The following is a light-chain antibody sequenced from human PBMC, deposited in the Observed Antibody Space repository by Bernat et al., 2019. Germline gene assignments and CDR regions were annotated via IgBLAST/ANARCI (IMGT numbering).Light chain of an antibody. J-gene: IGKJ5*01. CDR2: DAS. Sequence: EVVLTQSPATLSLSPGERATPSCRASQSISIYLAWYQQKPGQAPRLLIYDASNRATGIPARFSGSGSGTDFTLTISSLEPEDFAVYYCQQRVNWPPITFGQGTRLEIK. CDR3: QQRVNWPPIT. CDR1: QSISIY. V-gene: IGKV3-11*01.